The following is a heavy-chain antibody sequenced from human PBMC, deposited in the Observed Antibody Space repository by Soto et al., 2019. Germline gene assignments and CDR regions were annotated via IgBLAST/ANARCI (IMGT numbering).Heavy chain of an antibody. D-gene: IGHD6-13*01. V-gene: IGHV4-59*01. J-gene: IGHJ4*02. CDR2: IYYSGST. CDR3: ARGSVLGYSSSWYPYYVDY. Sequence: PSETLSLTCTVSGGSISSYYWSWIRQPPGKGLEWIGYIYYSGSTNYNPSLKSRVTISVDTSKNQFSLKLSSVTAADTTVYYCARGSVLGYSSSWYPYYVDYWGQGTLVTVSS. CDR1: GGSISSYY.